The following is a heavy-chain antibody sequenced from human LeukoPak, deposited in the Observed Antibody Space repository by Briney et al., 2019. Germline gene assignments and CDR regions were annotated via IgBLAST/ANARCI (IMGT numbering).Heavy chain of an antibody. V-gene: IGHV4-31*03. CDR2: IYYSGST. Sequence: PSETLSLTCTVSGGSISSGGYYWSWIRQHPGKGLEWIGYIYYSGSTYYNPSLKSRVTISVDTSKNQFSLKLSSVTAADTAVYFFARWGSYWNSWSGKDVWGQRTTVNGSS. CDR1: GGSISSGGYY. J-gene: IGHJ6*02. D-gene: IGHD6-13*01. CDR3: ARWGSYWNSWSGKDV.